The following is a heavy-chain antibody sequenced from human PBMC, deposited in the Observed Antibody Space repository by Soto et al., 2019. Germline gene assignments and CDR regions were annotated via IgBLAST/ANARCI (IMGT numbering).Heavy chain of an antibody. Sequence: QVQLVPSGAEVKKPGSSVKVSCKASGGTFSSYAISWVRQAPGQGREWMGGIIPIFGTANYAQTLQGRVTINVDESTSTAYKELSSLRSEDTAVYYCSRGYGDTQYAILTGVPLDLWGQGNLVTGS. CDR1: GGTFSSYA. V-gene: IGHV1-69*01. J-gene: IGHJ5*02. CDR3: SRGYGDTQYAILTGVPLDL. D-gene: IGHD3-9*01. CDR2: IIPIFGTA.